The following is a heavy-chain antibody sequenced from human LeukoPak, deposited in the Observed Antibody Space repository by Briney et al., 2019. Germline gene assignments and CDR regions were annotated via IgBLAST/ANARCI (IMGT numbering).Heavy chain of an antibody. CDR3: ARGPGAVHP. V-gene: IGHV4-34*12. CDR2: VLHTGST. CDR1: GYSLTNHY. Sequence: SETLSPTCAVHGYSLTNHYWIWIRQPPGKGLEWIAEVLHTGSTNYNPSFKRRVTISVDTSKNQFFLNLTSVTAADTAVYYCARGPGAVHPWGQGILVTVSS. D-gene: IGHD6-13*01. J-gene: IGHJ5*02.